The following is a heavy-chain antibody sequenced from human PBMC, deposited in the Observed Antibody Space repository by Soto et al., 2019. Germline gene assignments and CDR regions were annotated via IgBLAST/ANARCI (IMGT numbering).Heavy chain of an antibody. J-gene: IGHJ6*02. D-gene: IGHD2-2*01. CDR3: ARYIPGVRYYGMDV. CDR2: IGESGTPT. V-gene: IGHV3-23*01. CDR1: GFTFSSYA. Sequence: PGGSLRLSCAASGFTFSSYAMKWVRQARGKGLEWVSLIGESGTPTYYADSVKGRFTISRDNSGNTLFLEMYSLRAEDTAVYYCARYIPGVRYYGMDVWGQGTTVTVSS.